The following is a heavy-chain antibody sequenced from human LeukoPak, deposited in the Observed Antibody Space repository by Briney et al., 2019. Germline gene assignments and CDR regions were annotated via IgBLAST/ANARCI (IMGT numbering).Heavy chain of an antibody. V-gene: IGHV3-7*04. CDR2: IKQDGSEK. D-gene: IGHD3-10*01. CDR3: ARVLWFGEFPREIDY. J-gene: IGHJ4*02. Sequence: PGGSLRLSCAASGFTFSSYWMSWVRQAPGKGLEWVANIKQDGSEKYYVDSVKGRFTISRDNAKNSLYLQMNSLRAEDTAVYYCARVLWFGEFPREIDYWGQGTLVTVSS. CDR1: GFTFSSYW.